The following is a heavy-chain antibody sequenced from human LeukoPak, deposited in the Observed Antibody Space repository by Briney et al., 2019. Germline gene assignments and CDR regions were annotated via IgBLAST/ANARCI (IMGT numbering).Heavy chain of an antibody. Sequence: GGSLRLSCAASGFTFGSYGMSWVRQAPGKGLEWVSGISGSGDRTYYADSVKGRFTISRDNSKNTLYLQMNSLRAEDTAVYYCAELGITMIGGVWGKGTTVTISS. J-gene: IGHJ6*04. D-gene: IGHD3-10*02. CDR3: AELGITMIGGV. CDR1: GFTFGSYG. CDR2: ISGSGDRT. V-gene: IGHV3-23*01.